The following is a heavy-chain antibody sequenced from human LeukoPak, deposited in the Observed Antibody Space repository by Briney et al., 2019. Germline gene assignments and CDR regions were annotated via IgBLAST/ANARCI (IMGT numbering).Heavy chain of an antibody. Sequence: PGGSLRLSCAASGFTFSYYSMNWVRQAPGKGLEWVSSISSGRNYIYYADSVKGRFTISRDNAKNSLYLQMNSLRAEDTAVYYCARDPFSTVVVTTIRGDAFDIWGQGTMVTVSS. J-gene: IGHJ3*02. D-gene: IGHD2-21*02. CDR3: ARDPFSTVVVTTIRGDAFDI. CDR1: GFTFSYYS. CDR2: ISSGRNYI. V-gene: IGHV3-21*01.